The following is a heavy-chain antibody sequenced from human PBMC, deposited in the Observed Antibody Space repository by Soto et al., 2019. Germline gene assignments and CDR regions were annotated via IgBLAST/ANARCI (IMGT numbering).Heavy chain of an antibody. CDR1: GGSISSGGYY. D-gene: IGHD2-2*01. Sequence: PSETLSLTCTVSGGSISSGGYYWSWIRQHPGKGLEWIGYIYYSGSTYYNPSLKSRVTISVDTSKNQFSLKLSSVTAADTAVYYCARVVGSTSLRPKIWAFDIWGQGTMVTVSS. CDR3: ARVVGSTSLRPKIWAFDI. V-gene: IGHV4-31*03. CDR2: IYYSGST. J-gene: IGHJ3*02.